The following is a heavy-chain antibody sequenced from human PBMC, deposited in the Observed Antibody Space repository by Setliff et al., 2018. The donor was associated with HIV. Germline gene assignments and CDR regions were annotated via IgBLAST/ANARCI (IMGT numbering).Heavy chain of an antibody. D-gene: IGHD2-21*02. CDR1: GNSFTSYA. CDR3: ARDSVVVTAIAFLDAFDI. J-gene: IGHJ3*02. V-gene: IGHV7-4-1*02. CDR2: INTNTGNP. Sequence: ASVKVSCKASGNSFTSYAMNWVRQAPGQGLEWMGWINTNTGNPTYAQGFTGRFAFSLDTSVSTAYLQISSLKAEDTAVYYCARDSVVVTAIAFLDAFDIWGQGTMVTVSS.